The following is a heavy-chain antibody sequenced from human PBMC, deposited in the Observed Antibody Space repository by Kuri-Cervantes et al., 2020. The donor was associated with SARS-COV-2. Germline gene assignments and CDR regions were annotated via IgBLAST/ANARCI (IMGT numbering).Heavy chain of an antibody. Sequence: ASVKVSCKVSGYTLTEFSMHWVRQAPGKGLEWMGGFDPEDGETIYAQKFQGRVTMIEDTSTDTAYTELSSLGSEETAMYYCATDELRNRGYWGQGTLVTVSS. CDR1: GYTLTEFS. D-gene: IGHD1-14*01. CDR3: ATDELRNRGY. CDR2: FDPEDGET. J-gene: IGHJ4*02. V-gene: IGHV1-24*01.